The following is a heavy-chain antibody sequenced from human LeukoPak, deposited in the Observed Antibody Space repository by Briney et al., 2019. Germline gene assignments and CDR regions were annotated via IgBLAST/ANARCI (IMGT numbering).Heavy chain of an antibody. D-gene: IGHD5-18*01. CDR3: ARESSPGYSYGYPLAY. V-gene: IGHV3-21*01. CDR2: ISSSSSYI. CDR1: GFTFSSYS. J-gene: IGHJ4*02. Sequence: EGSLRLSRAASGFTFSSYSMNWVRQAPGKGLEWVSSISSSSSYIYYADSVKGRFTISRDNAKNSLYLQMNSLRADDTAVYYCARESSPGYSYGYPLAYWGQGTLVTVSS.